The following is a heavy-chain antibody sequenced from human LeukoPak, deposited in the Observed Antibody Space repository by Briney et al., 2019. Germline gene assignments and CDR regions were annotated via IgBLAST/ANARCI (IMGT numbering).Heavy chain of an antibody. J-gene: IGHJ5*02. CDR3: AKDSPGSWFFSFDP. CDR1: GFTFSSYA. CDR2: ISGSGGST. D-gene: IGHD3-10*01. V-gene: IGHV3-23*01. Sequence: SGGSMRLSCAASGFTFSSYAMSWIRQAPGKGLEWVSAISGSGGSTYYADSVKGRFTISRDNSKNTLFLQMNSLRAEDSAVYYCAKDSPGSWFFSFDPWGQGTLVIVSS.